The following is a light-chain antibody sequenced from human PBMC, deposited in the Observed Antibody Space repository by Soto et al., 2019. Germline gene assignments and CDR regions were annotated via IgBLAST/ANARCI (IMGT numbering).Light chain of an antibody. CDR3: QHYNGA. V-gene: IGKV1-5*03. CDR2: KAS. J-gene: IGKJ2*01. CDR1: QSISNW. Sequence: DIQMTQSPSTLSASVGDRVTITCRASQSISNWLAWYQQKPGKVPKLLIYKASTLESGVPSRFSGGGSGTEFTLTISSLQPDDFATYYCQHYNGAFGQGTKLEIK.